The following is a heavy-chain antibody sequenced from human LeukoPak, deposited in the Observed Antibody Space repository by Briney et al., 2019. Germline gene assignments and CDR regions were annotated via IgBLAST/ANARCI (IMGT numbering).Heavy chain of an antibody. D-gene: IGHD5-12*01. CDR2: INPNSGGT. CDR1: GYTFTGYY. V-gene: IGHV1-2*06. J-gene: IGHJ4*02. Sequence: ASVKVSCKASGYTFTGYYMHWVRQAPGQGLEWMGRINPNSGGTNYAQKFQGRVTMTRDTSISTAYMELSRLRSDDTAVYYCARENSGYANSPFDYWGQGTLVTVSS. CDR3: ARENSGYANSPFDY.